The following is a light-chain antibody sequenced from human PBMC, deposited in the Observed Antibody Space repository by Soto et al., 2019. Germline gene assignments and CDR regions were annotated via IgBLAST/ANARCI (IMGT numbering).Light chain of an antibody. J-gene: IGKJ2*01. V-gene: IGKV3-15*01. Sequence: EIVMTQSPATLSVSPGERSTLSCRASQSVSSTLAWYQQNPGQAPRLLIYGASTRATGIPARFSGSGSGTEFTLTINRLEPEDFAVYYCQQYGRSPYTFGQGTKV. CDR3: QQYGRSPYT. CDR1: QSVSST. CDR2: GAS.